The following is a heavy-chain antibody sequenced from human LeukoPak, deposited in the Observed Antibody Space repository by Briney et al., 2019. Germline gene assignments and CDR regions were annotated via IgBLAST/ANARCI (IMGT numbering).Heavy chain of an antibody. Sequence: GASVKVSCKASGYTFTSYYMHWVRQAPGQGLEWMGIINPSGGSTSYAQKFQGRVTMTEDTSTDTAYMELSSLRPEDTAVYYCATRDCSGGSCYGAYYYYMDVWGKGTTVTISS. J-gene: IGHJ6*03. CDR1: GYTFTSYY. V-gene: IGHV1-46*01. CDR2: INPSGGST. D-gene: IGHD2-15*01. CDR3: ATRDCSGGSCYGAYYYYMDV.